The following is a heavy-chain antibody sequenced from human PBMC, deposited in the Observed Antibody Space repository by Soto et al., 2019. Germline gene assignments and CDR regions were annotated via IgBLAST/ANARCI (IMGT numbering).Heavy chain of an antibody. CDR1: GFTFSNYG. D-gene: IGHD1-26*01. CDR3: AKWGFLNCGMDV. Sequence: QVQLVESGGGVVQPGRSLRLSCVVSGFTFSNYGMHWVRQAPGKGLEWVAAISYDGSKKYYVDSVTGRFTMSRDNSKNRVCVQVNSLRGPAVAVYECAKWGFLNCGMDVWGQGTTVTV. CDR2: ISYDGSKK. J-gene: IGHJ6*02. V-gene: IGHV3-30*18.